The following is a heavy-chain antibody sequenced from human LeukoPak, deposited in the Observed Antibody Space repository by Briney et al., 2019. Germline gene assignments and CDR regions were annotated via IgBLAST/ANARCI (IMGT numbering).Heavy chain of an antibody. CDR1: GGSITDDY. V-gene: IGHV4-59*01. CDR2: NYCTGST. D-gene: IGHD1-26*01. CDR3: ARDDTKGYTGTYGTFDI. Sequence: SETLSLTCNVSGGSITDDYWTWIRQPPGKRLEWIGYNYCTGSTNYNPSLKSLATISLDTSENHFSLNLSSVTAADTAVYYCARDDTKGYTGTYGTFDIWGQGTMVTVSS. J-gene: IGHJ3*02.